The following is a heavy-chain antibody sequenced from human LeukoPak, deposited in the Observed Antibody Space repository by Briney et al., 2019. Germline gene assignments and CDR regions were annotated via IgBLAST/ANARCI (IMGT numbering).Heavy chain of an antibody. CDR2: INHDGST. J-gene: IGHJ3*02. D-gene: IGHD3-3*02. CDR1: GGSFSGHH. V-gene: IGHV4-34*01. CDR3: ARELGRAFDT. Sequence: SETLSLTCAVYGGSFSGHHWNWIRQPPGKGLEWIGEINHDGSTNYTPSLKSRVTISVDTSKNQFSLKLTSVTAADTAIYYCARELGRAFDTWGQGTVVTVSS.